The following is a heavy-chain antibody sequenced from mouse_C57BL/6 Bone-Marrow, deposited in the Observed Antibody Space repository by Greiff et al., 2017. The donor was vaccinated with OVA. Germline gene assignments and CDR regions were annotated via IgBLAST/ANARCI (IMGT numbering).Heavy chain of an antibody. D-gene: IGHD1-1*01. J-gene: IGHJ1*03. CDR2: INPYNGDT. V-gene: IGHV1-20*01. CDR1: GYAFTGYF. CDR3: AIMIYYYGSSPNWCFDV. Sequence: VQLQQSGPELVKPGDSVKISCKASGYAFTGYFMNWVMQSHGKSLEWIGRINPYNGDTFYNQKFKGKATLTVDKSSSTANMELRSLTSEDSAVYYCAIMIYYYGSSPNWCFDVWGTGATVAVSS.